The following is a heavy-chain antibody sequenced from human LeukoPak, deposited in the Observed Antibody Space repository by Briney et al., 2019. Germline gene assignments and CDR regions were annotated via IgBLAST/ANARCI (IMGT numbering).Heavy chain of an antibody. CDR1: GYTFTGYY. J-gene: IGHJ3*02. D-gene: IGHD2-15*01. V-gene: IGHV1-69*04. CDR3: ARDRITGYCSGGSCYGDAFDI. CDR2: IIPILGIA. Sequence: ASVKVSCKASGYTFTGYYMHWVRQAPGQGLEWMGRIIPILGIANYAQKFQGRVTITADKSTSTAYMELSSLRSEDTAVYYCARDRITGYCSGGSCYGDAFDIWGQGTMVTVSS.